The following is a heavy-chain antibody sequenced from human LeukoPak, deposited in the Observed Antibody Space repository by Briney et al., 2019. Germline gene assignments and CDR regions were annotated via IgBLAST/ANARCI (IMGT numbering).Heavy chain of an antibody. CDR2: IYHSGST. V-gene: IGHV4-38-2*02. CDR1: GYSISRGYY. J-gene: IGHJ5*02. CDR3: ARDYYYDSSGYYYEGNWFDP. Sequence: SETLSLTCTVSGYSISRGYYWGWIRQPPGKGLEWIGSIYHSGSTYYNPSLKSRVTISVDTSKNKFSLKLSSVTAADTAVYYCARDYYYDSSGYYYEGNWFDPWGQGTLVTVSS. D-gene: IGHD3-22*01.